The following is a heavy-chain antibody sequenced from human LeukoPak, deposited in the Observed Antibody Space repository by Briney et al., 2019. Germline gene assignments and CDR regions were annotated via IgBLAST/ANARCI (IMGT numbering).Heavy chain of an antibody. CDR2: MYTSGTT. Sequence: SETLSLTCTVSGADISAYYWSWVRQPAGKRLEWIGIMYTSGTTDYNPSLESRLTISVDRSKNQLSLKLTSVTAAVTAVYYCAGRDLWGQGTLVTVSS. V-gene: IGHV4-4*07. J-gene: IGHJ1*01. CDR3: AGRDL. D-gene: IGHD1-26*01. CDR1: GADISAYY.